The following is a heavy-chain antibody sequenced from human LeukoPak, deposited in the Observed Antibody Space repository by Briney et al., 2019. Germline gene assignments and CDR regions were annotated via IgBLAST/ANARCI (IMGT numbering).Heavy chain of an antibody. CDR1: GGSISSYY. J-gene: IGHJ4*02. CDR2: IYYSGST. CDR3: ARGEWRELVYAN. V-gene: IGHV4-59*01. Sequence: PSETLSLTCTVSGGSISSYYWSWIRQPPGKGLEWIGYIYYSGSTNYNPSLKSRVTISVDTSKNQFSLKLSSVTAADTAVYYCARGEWRELVYANWGQGTLVTVSS. D-gene: IGHD1-26*01.